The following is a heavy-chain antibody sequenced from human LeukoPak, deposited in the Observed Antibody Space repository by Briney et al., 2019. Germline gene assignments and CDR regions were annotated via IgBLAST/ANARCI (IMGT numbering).Heavy chain of an antibody. V-gene: IGHV4-30-2*01. Sequence: SETLSLTCAVSGGSISSGGYSWSWIRQPPGKGLEWIGYIYHSGSTYYNPSPKSRVTISVDRSKNQFSLKLSSVTAADTAVYYCARLCGGSAFDIWGQGTMVTVSP. CDR3: ARLCGGSAFDI. CDR1: GGSISSGGYS. J-gene: IGHJ3*02. D-gene: IGHD6-19*01. CDR2: IYHSGST.